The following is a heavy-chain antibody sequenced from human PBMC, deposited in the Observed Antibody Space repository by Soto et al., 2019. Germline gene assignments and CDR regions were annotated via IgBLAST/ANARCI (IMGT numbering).Heavy chain of an antibody. Sequence: GESLKISCAASGFTFSSYAMSWVRQAPGKGLEWVSAISGSGGSTYYADSVKGRFTISRDNSKNTLYLQMNSLRAEDTAVYYCARVYGDPLFDYWGQGTLVTVSS. CDR1: GFTFSSYA. CDR2: ISGSGGST. D-gene: IGHD4-17*01. J-gene: IGHJ4*02. V-gene: IGHV3-23*01. CDR3: ARVYGDPLFDY.